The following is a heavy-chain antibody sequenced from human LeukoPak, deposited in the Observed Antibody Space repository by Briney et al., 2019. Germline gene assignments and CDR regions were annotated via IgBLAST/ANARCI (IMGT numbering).Heavy chain of an antibody. V-gene: IGHV1-69*04. Sequence: SVKVSCKASGGTFSSYAISWVRQAPGQGLEWMGRIIPILGIANYAQKFQGRVTITADKSTSTAYMELSSLRSEDTAVYYCARDSDFYDYGGNFAFDIWGQGTMVTVSS. CDR1: GGTFSSYA. CDR2: IIPILGIA. CDR3: ARDSDFYDYGGNFAFDI. J-gene: IGHJ3*02. D-gene: IGHD4-23*01.